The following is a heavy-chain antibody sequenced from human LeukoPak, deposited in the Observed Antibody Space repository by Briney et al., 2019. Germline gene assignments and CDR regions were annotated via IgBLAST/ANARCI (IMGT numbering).Heavy chain of an antibody. CDR2: IYYSGST. J-gene: IGHJ3*02. D-gene: IGHD3-22*01. CDR1: GGSIRSSTYY. V-gene: IGHV4-61*05. CDR3: ARHISFSSGYFDAFDI. Sequence: SETLSLTCTVSGGSIRSSTYYWAWIRQPPGKGLEWIGYIYYSGSTNYNPSLRSRVTMSVDTSKNQFSLKLSSVTAADTAVYYCARHISFSSGYFDAFDIWGQGTMVTVSS.